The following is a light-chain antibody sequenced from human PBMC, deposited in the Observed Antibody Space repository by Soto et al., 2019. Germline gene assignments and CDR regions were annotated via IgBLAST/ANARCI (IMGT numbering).Light chain of an antibody. CDR2: GAS. J-gene: IGKJ4*01. CDR3: QQYGNVPLT. V-gene: IGKV3-15*01. Sequence: ETVMTQSPATLSVSPGERATLSCRASQSVRSNLAWYQHKPGQAPRLLIDGASTRATGIPARFSGSGSGTEFTLTISSLQSEDFAVYYCQQYGNVPLTFGGGTKVDIK. CDR1: QSVRSN.